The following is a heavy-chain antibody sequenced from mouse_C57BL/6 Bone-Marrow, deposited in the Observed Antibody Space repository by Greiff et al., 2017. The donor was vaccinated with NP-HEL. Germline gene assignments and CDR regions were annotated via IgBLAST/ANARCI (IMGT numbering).Heavy chain of an antibody. D-gene: IGHD1-1*01. CDR2: INPYNGGT. CDR3: ARSVYYYAMDY. Sequence: EVQLVESGPVLVKPGASVKMSCKASGYTFTDYYMNWVKQSHGKSLEWIGVINPYNGGTSYNQKFKGKATLTVDKSSSTAYMELNSLTSEDSAVYYCARSVYYYAMDYWGQGTSVTVSS. CDR1: GYTFTDYY. V-gene: IGHV1-19*01. J-gene: IGHJ4*01.